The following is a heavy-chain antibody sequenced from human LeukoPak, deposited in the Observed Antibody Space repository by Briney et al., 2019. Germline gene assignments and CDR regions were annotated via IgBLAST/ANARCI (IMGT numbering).Heavy chain of an antibody. CDR2: IRSSGDT. CDR3: AREGWLQSIGY. Sequence: GGSLRLSCAGFTFSIYAMSWVRQAPGKGLEWVSTIRSSGDTYYADSVKGRFTISRDNSKNTLYLQMNSLRAEDTAVYYCAREGWLQSIGYWGQGTLVTVSS. D-gene: IGHD5-24*01. CDR1: GFTFSIYA. J-gene: IGHJ4*02. V-gene: IGHV3-23*01.